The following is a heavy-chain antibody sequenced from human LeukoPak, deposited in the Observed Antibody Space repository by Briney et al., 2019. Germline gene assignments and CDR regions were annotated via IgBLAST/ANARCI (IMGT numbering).Heavy chain of an antibody. CDR2: IYYSGST. V-gene: IGHV4-31*03. J-gene: IGHJ3*02. CDR3: AREVVRDTYCYDSSGYSRAFDX. D-gene: IGHD3-22*01. Sequence: PSETLSLTCTVSGGSISSGGYYWSWIRQHPGKGLEWIGYIYYSGSTYYNPSLKSRVTISVDTSKKQFSLKLSSVTAADTAVYYCAREVVRDTYCYDSSGYSRAFDXXXQGTMXTVSS. CDR1: GGSISSGGYY.